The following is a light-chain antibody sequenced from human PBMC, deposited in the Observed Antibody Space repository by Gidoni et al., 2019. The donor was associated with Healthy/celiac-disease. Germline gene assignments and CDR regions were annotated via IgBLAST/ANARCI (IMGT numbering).Light chain of an antibody. J-gene: IGLJ2*01. CDR1: KLGDKY. Sequence: SYELTQPPAVSVSPGQTASITCAGDKLGDKYACWYQQKPGQSPVLVISQDSKRPSGIPERFSGSNSGNTATLTISGTQAMDEADYYCQAWDSDVAVFGGGTKLTVL. CDR2: QDS. CDR3: QAWDSDVAV. V-gene: IGLV3-1*01.